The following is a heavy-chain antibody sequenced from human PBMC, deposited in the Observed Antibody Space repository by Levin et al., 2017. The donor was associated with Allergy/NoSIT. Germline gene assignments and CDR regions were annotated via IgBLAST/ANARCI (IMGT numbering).Heavy chain of an antibody. Sequence: GESLKISCAASGFTFSSYSMNWVRQAPGKGLEWVSYISSSSSTIYYADSVKGRFTISRDNAKNSLYLQMNSLRAEDTAVYYCARPLLFGVVPPPLEEAESGVLWPFDYYGMDVWGQGTTVTVSS. J-gene: IGHJ6*02. V-gene: IGHV3-48*01. D-gene: IGHD3-3*01. CDR2: ISSSSSTI. CDR3: ARPLLFGVVPPPLEEAESGVLWPFDYYGMDV. CDR1: GFTFSSYS.